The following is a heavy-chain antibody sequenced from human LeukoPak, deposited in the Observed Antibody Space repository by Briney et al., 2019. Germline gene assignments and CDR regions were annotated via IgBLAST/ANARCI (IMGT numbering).Heavy chain of an antibody. V-gene: IGHV1-18*01. CDR1: GYTFTIYG. D-gene: IGHD3-3*01. CDR3: ARSCITIFGVADY. J-gene: IGHJ4*02. Sequence: GASVNVSFTASGYTFTIYGISWVRQAPGQGLEWMGWISAYNGNTNYAQKLQGRVTMTTDTSTSTAYMELRSLRSEDTAVYYCARSCITIFGVADYWGQGTLVTVSS. CDR2: ISAYNGNT.